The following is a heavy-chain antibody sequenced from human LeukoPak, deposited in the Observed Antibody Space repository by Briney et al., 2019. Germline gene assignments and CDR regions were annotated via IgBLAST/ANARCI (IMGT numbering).Heavy chain of an antibody. CDR3: ARLTSGYYANFDY. V-gene: IGHV4-59*08. CDR1: GGSITSSY. J-gene: IGHJ4*02. Sequence: PSETLSLTCTVPGGSITSSYWSWIPQPPGKGLGWIGYIYYSWGTNYNPSLKSRVTISVDTSKNQFSLKLSSVTAADTAVYYCARLTSGYYANFDYWGQGTLVTVSS. CDR2: IYYSWGT. D-gene: IGHD3-22*01.